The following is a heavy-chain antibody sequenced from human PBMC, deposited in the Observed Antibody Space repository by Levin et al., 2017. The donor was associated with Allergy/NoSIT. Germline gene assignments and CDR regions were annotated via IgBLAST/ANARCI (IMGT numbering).Heavy chain of an antibody. J-gene: IGHJ4*02. V-gene: IGHV3-64*05. CDR1: GFTFTRYG. D-gene: IGHD3-22*01. CDR2: VSGDGRVT. Sequence: AGGSLRLSCSASGFTFTRYGMHWVRQAPGTGLEFVAAVSGDGRVTDYADSVKGRFIISRDNSKNMMYVQMSSLRPEDTAVYYCVTGGAFYYAHWGQGILVTVSS. CDR3: VTGGAFYYAH.